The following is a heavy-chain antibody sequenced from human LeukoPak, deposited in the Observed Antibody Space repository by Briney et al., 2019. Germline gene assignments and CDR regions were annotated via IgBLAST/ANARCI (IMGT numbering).Heavy chain of an antibody. CDR2: INPIFGTA. V-gene: IGHV1-69*13. CDR1: GYTFTGYY. J-gene: IGHJ4*02. D-gene: IGHD1-26*01. CDR3: ARDLGAYSMGATVIDY. Sequence: GASVKVSCKASGYTFTGYYMHWVRQAPGQGLEWVGWINPIFGTANYAQKFQGRVTITADESTSTAYMELSSLRSEDTAVYYCARDLGAYSMGATVIDYWGQGTLVTVSS.